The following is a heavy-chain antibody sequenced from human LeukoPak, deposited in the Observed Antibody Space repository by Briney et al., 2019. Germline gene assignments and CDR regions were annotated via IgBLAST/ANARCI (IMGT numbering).Heavy chain of an antibody. CDR2: INHSGST. D-gene: IGHD3-22*01. Sequence: SETLSLTCAVYGGSFSGYYWSWIRQPPGKGLEWIGEINHSGSTNCNPSLKSRVTISVDTSKNQFSLKLSSVTAADTAVYYCAKRTYYYDSSGYAWGQGTLVTVSS. CDR1: GGSFSGYY. J-gene: IGHJ4*02. CDR3: AKRTYYYDSSGYA. V-gene: IGHV4-34*01.